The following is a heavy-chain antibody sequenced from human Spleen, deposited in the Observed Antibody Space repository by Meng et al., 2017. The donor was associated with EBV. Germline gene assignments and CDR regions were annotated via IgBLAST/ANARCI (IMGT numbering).Heavy chain of an antibody. CDR2: VHYTGST. CDR3: ARPFPSWQSPRLDPFGA. J-gene: IGHJ5*02. V-gene: IGHV4-39*01. Sequence: QLRPREPGPGQVKPSEASSLTCTGSGDSISSFYYWGWIRQPPGRGLEWIGSVHYTGSTYYSPSLKSRVTVSVDTSKNQFSLRLTSVTAADTAVYYCARPFPSWQSPRLDPFGAWGQGTLVTVSS. D-gene: IGHD6-19*01. CDR1: GDSISSFYY.